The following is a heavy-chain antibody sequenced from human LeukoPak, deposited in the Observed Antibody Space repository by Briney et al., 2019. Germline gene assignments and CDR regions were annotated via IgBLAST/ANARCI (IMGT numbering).Heavy chain of an antibody. CDR3: ARDDYLDSFDY. J-gene: IGHJ4*02. V-gene: IGHV4-34*01. CDR1: GGSFSDYH. D-gene: IGHD4-11*01. Sequence: PSETLSLTCAVYGGSFSDYHWSWIRQPPGKGLEWIGEINHSGSTNYNPSLKSRVTISVDTSKNQFSLKLSSVTAADTAVYYCARDDYLDSFDYWGQGTLVTVSS. CDR2: INHSGST.